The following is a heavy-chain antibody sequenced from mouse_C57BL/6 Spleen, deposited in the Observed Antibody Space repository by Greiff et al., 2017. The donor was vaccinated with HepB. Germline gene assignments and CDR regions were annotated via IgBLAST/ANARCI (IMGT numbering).Heavy chain of an antibody. D-gene: IGHD2-3*01. V-gene: IGHV8-12*01. Sequence: QVQLKESGPGILQSSQTLSLTCSFSGFSLSTSGMGVSWIRQPSGKGLEWLAHIYWDDDKRYNPSLKSRLTISKDTSRNQVFLKITSVDTADTAAYYCARSRGSVYDGYYGFDYWGQGTTLTVSS. CDR2: IYWDDDK. J-gene: IGHJ2*01. CDR1: GFSLSTSGMG. CDR3: ARSRGSVYDGYYGFDY.